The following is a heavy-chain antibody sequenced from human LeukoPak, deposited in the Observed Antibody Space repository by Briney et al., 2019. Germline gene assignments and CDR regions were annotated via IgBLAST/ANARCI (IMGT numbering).Heavy chain of an antibody. D-gene: IGHD5-18*01. CDR3: AIYPVDTAMVPFSDY. Sequence: PGGSLRLSCAASGFTFSSYWMSWIRQAPGKGLEWVANIKQDGSEKYYVDSVKGRFTISRDNAKNSLYLQMNSLRADDTAVYYCAIYPVDTAMVPFSDYWGQGTLVTVSS. CDR1: GFTFSSYW. CDR2: IKQDGSEK. V-gene: IGHV3-7*01. J-gene: IGHJ4*02.